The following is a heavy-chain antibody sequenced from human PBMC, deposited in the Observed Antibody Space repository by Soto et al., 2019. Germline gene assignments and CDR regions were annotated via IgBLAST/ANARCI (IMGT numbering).Heavy chain of an antibody. CDR1: GFAFSLYS. Sequence: EVQLVESGGGLVQPGGSLRLSCAASGFAFSLYSMNWVRQAPGKGLEWVSYISSSGTIYYADSVNGRFTISRDNAKSTLYLQMNSLRAEDTAMYYCVRERNGDYVTEDVQYWGQGSLVTVSS. CDR2: ISSSGTI. D-gene: IGHD4-17*01. V-gene: IGHV3-48*01. CDR3: VRERNGDYVTEDVQY. J-gene: IGHJ1*01.